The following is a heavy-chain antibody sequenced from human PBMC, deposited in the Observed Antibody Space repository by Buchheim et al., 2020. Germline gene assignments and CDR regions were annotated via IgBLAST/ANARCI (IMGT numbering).Heavy chain of an antibody. D-gene: IGHD1-26*01. CDR1: GFTFSSYW. CDR3: ARERSELLYFDY. CDR2: IKQDGSEK. V-gene: IGHV3-7*01. J-gene: IGHJ4*02. Sequence: EVQLVESGGGLVQPGGSLRLSCAAPGFTFSSYWMSWVRQAPGKGLEWVANIKQDGSEKYYVDSVKGRFTISRDNAKNSLYLQMNSLRAEDTAVYYCARERSELLYFDYWGQGTL.